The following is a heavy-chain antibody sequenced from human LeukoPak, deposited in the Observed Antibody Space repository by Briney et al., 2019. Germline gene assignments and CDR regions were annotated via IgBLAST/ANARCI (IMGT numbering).Heavy chain of an antibody. D-gene: IGHD1-26*01. CDR2: ISYDGSNK. Sequence: PGGSLRLSCAASGFTFSSYAMHWVRQALGKGLEWVAVISYDGSNKYYADSVKGRFTISRDNSKNTLYLQMNSLRAEDTAVYYCARVFILWELLHWFDPWGQGTLVTVSS. CDR3: ARVFILWELLHWFDP. J-gene: IGHJ5*02. V-gene: IGHV3-30-3*01. CDR1: GFTFSSYA.